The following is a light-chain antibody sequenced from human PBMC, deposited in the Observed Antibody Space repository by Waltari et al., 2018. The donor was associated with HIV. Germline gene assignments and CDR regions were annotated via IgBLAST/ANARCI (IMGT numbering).Light chain of an antibody. J-gene: IGLJ2*01. CDR1: NIGSKS. V-gene: IGLV3-21*04. CDR2: DDS. Sequence: SYVLTQPPSVSVAPGKTARITCGGNNIGSKSVHWYQQRPGQAPVLVIYDDSERPSGIPERFSGANSGNTATRTISRGEGGDEADYYCHVWDSRSVTFGGGTKLTVV. CDR3: HVWDSRSVT.